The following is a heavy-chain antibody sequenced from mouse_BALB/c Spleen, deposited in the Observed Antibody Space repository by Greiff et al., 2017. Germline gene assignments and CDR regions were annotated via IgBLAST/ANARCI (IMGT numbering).Heavy chain of an antibody. CDR1: GYSITSDYA. V-gene: IGHV3-2*02. J-gene: IGHJ4*01. CDR3: ARWGYSSPYAMDY. CDR2: ISYSGST. Sequence: EVQLQQSGPGLVKPSQSLSLTCTVTGYSITSDYAWNWIRQFPGNKLEWMGYISYSGSTSYNPSLKSRISITRDTSKNQFFLQLNSVTTEDTATYYCARWGYSSPYAMDYWGQGTSVTVSS. D-gene: IGHD2-3*01.